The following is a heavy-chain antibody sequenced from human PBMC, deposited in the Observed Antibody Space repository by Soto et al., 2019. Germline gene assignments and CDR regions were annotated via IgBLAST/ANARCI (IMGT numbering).Heavy chain of an antibody. D-gene: IGHD3-9*01. Sequence: SETLSLTCAVSGGSISSGGYSWSWIRQPPGKGLEWIGYIYHSGSTYYNPSLKSRVTISVDTSKNQFSLKLSSVTAADTAVYYCGRRVEHRTDYWYADYWGQGTLVTVSS. CDR1: GGSISSGGYS. CDR2: IYHSGST. J-gene: IGHJ4*01. CDR3: GRRVEHRTDYWYADY. V-gene: IGHV4-30-2*01.